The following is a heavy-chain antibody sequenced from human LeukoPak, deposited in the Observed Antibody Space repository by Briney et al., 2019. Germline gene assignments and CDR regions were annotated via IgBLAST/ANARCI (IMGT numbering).Heavy chain of an antibody. CDR1: GFTFSSYS. CDR3: ASAGRGYSYGLLFDY. J-gene: IGHJ4*02. CDR2: IYSGGST. D-gene: IGHD5-18*01. Sequence: GGSLRLSCAASGFTFSSYSMNWVRQAPGKGLEWVSVIYSGGSTYYADSVKGRFTISRDNSKNTLYLQMNSLRAEDTAVYYCASAGRGYSYGLLFDYWGQGTLVTVSS. V-gene: IGHV3-53*01.